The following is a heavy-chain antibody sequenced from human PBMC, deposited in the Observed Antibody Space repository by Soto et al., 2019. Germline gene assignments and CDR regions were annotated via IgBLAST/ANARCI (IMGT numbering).Heavy chain of an antibody. CDR1: GGSISSSSYY. D-gene: IGHD1-7*01. J-gene: IGHJ5*02. Sequence: SETLSLTCTVSGGSISSSSYYWGWIRQPPGKGLEWIGSIYYSGSTYYNPSLKSRVTISVDTSKNQFSLKLSSVTAADTAVYYCASALELELLGNWFDPWGQGTLVTVSS. V-gene: IGHV4-39*01. CDR3: ASALELELLGNWFDP. CDR2: IYYSGST.